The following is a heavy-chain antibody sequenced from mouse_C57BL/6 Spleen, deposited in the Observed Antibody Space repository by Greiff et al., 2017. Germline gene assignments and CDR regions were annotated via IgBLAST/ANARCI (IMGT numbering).Heavy chain of an antibody. D-gene: IGHD4-1*01. Sequence: EVQLVESGGGLVKPGGSLKLSCAASGFTFSSYTMSWVRQTPEKRLEWVATISGGGGNTYYPDSVKGRFTISRDNAKNTLYLQMSSLRSEDTALYYCARGGLTLFAYWGQGTLVTVSA. V-gene: IGHV5-9*01. CDR1: GFTFSSYT. J-gene: IGHJ3*01. CDR3: ARGGLTLFAY. CDR2: ISGGGGNT.